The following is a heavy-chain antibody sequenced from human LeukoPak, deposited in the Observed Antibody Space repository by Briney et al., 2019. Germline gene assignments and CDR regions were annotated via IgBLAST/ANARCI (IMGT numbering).Heavy chain of an antibody. CDR2: IKSKTDGGTT. D-gene: IGHD7-27*01. CDR3: ARDGANRGIYFDY. Sequence: GGSLRLSCAASGFTFSNAWMSWVRQAPGKGLEWVGRIKSKTDGGTTDYAAPVKGRFTISRDDSKNTLYLQMNSLKTEDTAVYYCARDGANRGIYFDYWGQGTLVTVSS. V-gene: IGHV3-15*01. J-gene: IGHJ4*02. CDR1: GFTFSNAW.